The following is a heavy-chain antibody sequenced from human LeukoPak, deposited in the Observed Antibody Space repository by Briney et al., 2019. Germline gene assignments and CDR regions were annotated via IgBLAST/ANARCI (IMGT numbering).Heavy chain of an antibody. CDR1: GFTFSSYG. CDR2: IWYDGSNK. Sequence: PGGSLRLSCAASGFTFSSYGMHWVRQAPGKGLEWVAVIWYDGSNKYYADSVKGRFTISRDNSKNTLYLQMNSLRAEDTAVYSCARDHSPLGATDYFHHWGQGTLVTVSS. V-gene: IGHV3-33*01. CDR3: ARDHSPLGATDYFHH. D-gene: IGHD1-26*01. J-gene: IGHJ1*01.